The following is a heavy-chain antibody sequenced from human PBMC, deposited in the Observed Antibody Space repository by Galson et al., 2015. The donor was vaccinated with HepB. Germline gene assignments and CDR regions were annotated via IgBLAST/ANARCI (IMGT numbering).Heavy chain of an antibody. CDR1: GFTFSNYA. J-gene: IGHJ4*02. CDR3: AKGGYSGYDLDYCDY. CDR2: VSGNGAKT. D-gene: IGHD5-12*01. V-gene: IGHV3-23*01. Sequence: LRLSCAASGFTFSNYAMAWVRRAPGKGLEWVSSVSGNGAKTNYADSVKGRFTISRDNSKNSLNLQMNSLRAEDTAVYYCAKGGYSGYDLDYCDYWGQGTLVTVSS.